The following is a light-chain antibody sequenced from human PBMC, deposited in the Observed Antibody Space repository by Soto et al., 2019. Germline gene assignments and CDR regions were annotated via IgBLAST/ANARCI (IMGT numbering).Light chain of an antibody. CDR2: AAS. CDR3: QKYDSAPYT. J-gene: IGKJ3*01. Sequence: DIQMTQSPSSLSASVGDRVTITCRASQDISDLIAWYQQRPGQPPKLLIFAASVLQQGVPSRFSGSGSGTDFTLTISSLQPEDFATYYCQKYDSAPYTFGPGTKVDIK. V-gene: IGKV1-27*01. CDR1: QDISDL.